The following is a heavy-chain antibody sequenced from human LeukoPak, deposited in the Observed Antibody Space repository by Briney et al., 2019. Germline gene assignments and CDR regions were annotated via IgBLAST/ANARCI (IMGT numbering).Heavy chain of an antibody. V-gene: IGHV1-69*13. CDR2: IIPIFGTA. CDR1: GYTFSGYY. J-gene: IGHJ5*02. CDR3: ARDIHDILTGYYVSHWFDP. Sequence: SVRVSCKASGYTFSGYYLHWVRQAPGQGLEWMGGIIPIFGTANYAQKFQGRVTITADESTSTAYMELSSLRSEDTAVYYCARDIHDILTGYYVSHWFDPWGQGTLVTVSS. D-gene: IGHD3-9*01.